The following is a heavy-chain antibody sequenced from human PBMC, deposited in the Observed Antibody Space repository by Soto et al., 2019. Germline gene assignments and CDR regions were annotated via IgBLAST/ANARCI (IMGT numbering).Heavy chain of an antibody. CDR2: IIPIFGTA. J-gene: IGHJ4*02. D-gene: IGHD1-1*01. CDR1: GGTFSSYA. CDR3: ARDPLSSYNWNDDIGY. V-gene: IGHV1-69*06. Sequence: GASVKVSCKASGGTFSSYAISWVRQAPGQGLEWMGGIIPIFGTANYAQKFQGRVTITADKSTSTAYMELSSLRSEDTAVYYCARDPLSSYNWNDDIGYWGQGTLVTVSS.